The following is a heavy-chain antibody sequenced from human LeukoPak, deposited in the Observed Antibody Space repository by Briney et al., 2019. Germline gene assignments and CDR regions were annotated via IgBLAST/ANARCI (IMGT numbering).Heavy chain of an antibody. CDR3: AKDESRYCAECSCYPFDH. CDR2: ISFDGRTT. J-gene: IGHJ4*02. Sequence: PGRSLRLSCAASGFTFSTYGMHWVRQAPGKGLEWVAVISFDGRTTYYGDSVKGRFTISRDNSRDTLFLQMNSLRTEDTAMYYCAKDESRYCAECSCYPFDHWGQGTLVTVSS. D-gene: IGHD2-15*01. V-gene: IGHV3-30*18. CDR1: GFTFSTYG.